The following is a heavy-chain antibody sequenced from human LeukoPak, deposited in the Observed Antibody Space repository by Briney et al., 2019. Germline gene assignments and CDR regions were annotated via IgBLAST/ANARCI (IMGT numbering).Heavy chain of an antibody. CDR3: VREPYCSGGSCYTSGFDC. J-gene: IGHJ4*02. V-gene: IGHV3-74*03. D-gene: IGHD2-15*01. CDR1: GVTFSKYW. CDR2: IKNDGSST. Sequence: GGSLRLSCAASGVTFSKYWMHWVRQAPGKGLMWVSRIKNDGSSTTYADSVKGRFTISRDNAKNTLYLHMNSLRAEDTAVYYCVREPYCSGGSCYTSGFDCWGQGTLVTVSS.